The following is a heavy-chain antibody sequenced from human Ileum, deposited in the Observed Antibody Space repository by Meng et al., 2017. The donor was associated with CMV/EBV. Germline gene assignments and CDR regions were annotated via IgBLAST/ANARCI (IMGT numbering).Heavy chain of an antibody. CDR2: INEDGSTK. J-gene: IGHJ4*02. V-gene: IGHV3-7*01. D-gene: IGHD3-10*01. CDR3: ARDAGAGRSDY. Sequence: LYCVASGFSFRTYWMSWVRQAPGKGLEWVANINEDGSTKNSVDSVKGRLTISRDNAKNSLYLQMNTLRAEDTAVYYCARDAGAGRSDYWGQGTLVTVSS. CDR1: GFSFRTYW.